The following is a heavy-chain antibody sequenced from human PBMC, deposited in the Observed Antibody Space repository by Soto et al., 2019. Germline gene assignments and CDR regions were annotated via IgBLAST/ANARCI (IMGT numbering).Heavy chain of an antibody. CDR1: GGAFSSYA. CDR2: IIPIFGTA. J-gene: IGHJ5*02. V-gene: IGHV1-69*13. D-gene: IGHD2-2*01. CDR3: ARGMVVVVPAAITGGWFDR. Sequence: SVKVCWKASGGAFSSYAISLVRQAPGQGLEWMGGIIPIFGTANYAQKFQGRVTITADESTSTAYMELSSLRSEDTAVYYCARGMVVVVPAAITGGWFDRWGQGTMVTVSS.